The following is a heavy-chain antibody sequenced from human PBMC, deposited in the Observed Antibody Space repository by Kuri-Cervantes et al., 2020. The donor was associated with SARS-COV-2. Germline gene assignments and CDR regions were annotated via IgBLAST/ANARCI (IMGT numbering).Heavy chain of an antibody. CDR2: ISAYNGNT. Sequence: ASVKVSCKGSGYTFTSYGISWVRQAPGQGLEWMGWISAYNGNTNYAQKLQGRVTMTTDTSTSTAYMELRSLRSDDTAVYYCARDRLERYCSSTSCYTDLDYWGQGTLVTVSS. J-gene: IGHJ4*02. D-gene: IGHD2-2*02. CDR3: ARDRLERYCSSTSCYTDLDY. V-gene: IGHV1-18*01. CDR1: GYTFTSYG.